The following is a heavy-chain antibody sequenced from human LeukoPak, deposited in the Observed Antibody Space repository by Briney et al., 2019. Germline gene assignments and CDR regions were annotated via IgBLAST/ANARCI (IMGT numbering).Heavy chain of an antibody. J-gene: IGHJ4*02. CDR2: IYTSGST. CDR1: GGSISSYY. V-gene: IGHV4-4*09. CDR3: ARAYDSSGYYFDY. Sequence: SETLSLTCTVSGGSISSYYWSWIRPPPGKGLEWIGYIYTSGSTNYNPSLKSRVTISVDTSKNQFSLKLSSVTAADTAVYYCARAYDSSGYYFDYWGQGTLVTVSS. D-gene: IGHD3-22*01.